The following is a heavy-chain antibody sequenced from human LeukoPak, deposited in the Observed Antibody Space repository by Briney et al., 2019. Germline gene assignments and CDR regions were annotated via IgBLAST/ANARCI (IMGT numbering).Heavy chain of an antibody. Sequence: KPSETLSLTCTVSGGSISSSSYYWGWIRQPPGKGLEWIGSIYYSGSTYYNPSLKSRVTISVDTSKNQFSLKLSSVTAADTAVYYCARGYAVRGEPLDYWGQGALVTVSS. J-gene: IGHJ4*02. CDR1: GGSISSSSYY. V-gene: IGHV4-39*07. D-gene: IGHD3-10*01. CDR3: ARGYAVRGEPLDY. CDR2: IYYSGST.